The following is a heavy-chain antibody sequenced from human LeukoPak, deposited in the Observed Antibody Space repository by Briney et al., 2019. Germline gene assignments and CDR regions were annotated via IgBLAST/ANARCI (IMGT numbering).Heavy chain of an antibody. CDR2: ISAYNGNT. J-gene: IGHJ4*02. D-gene: IGHD2-15*01. CDR3: AGGNFDY. Sequence: ASVKVSCKASGYTFTSYGISWVRQAPGQGLEWMGWISAYNGNTNYAQKFQGRVTMTRDTSISTAYMELSRLRSDDTAVYYCAGGNFDYWGQGTLVTVSS. V-gene: IGHV1-18*01. CDR1: GYTFTSYG.